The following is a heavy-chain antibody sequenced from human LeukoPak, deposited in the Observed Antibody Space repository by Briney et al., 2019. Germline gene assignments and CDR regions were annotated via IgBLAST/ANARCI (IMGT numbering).Heavy chain of an antibody. J-gene: IGHJ4*02. V-gene: IGHV4-59*01. Sequence: SETLSLTCTVSGGSMRNYFWSWIRQPPGKGLEWIGYIYYSGSNNYSLSLKSRVTISVDTSKNQFSLKLSSVTAADTAVYYCARWTGDWLLPDYWGQGTLVTVSS. CDR1: GGSMRNYF. CDR2: IYYSGSN. D-gene: IGHD3/OR15-3a*01. CDR3: ARWTGDWLLPDY.